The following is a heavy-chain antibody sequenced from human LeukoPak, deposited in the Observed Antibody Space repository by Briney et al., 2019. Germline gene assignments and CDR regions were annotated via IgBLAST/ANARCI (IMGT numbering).Heavy chain of an antibody. D-gene: IGHD3-10*01. J-gene: IGHJ4*02. CDR3: ARDGPGYFDY. V-gene: IGHV1-69*13. CDR1: GGTFSSYA. Sequence: SVKVSCKASGGTFSSYAISWVRQAPGQGLERVGGIIPIFGTANYAQKFQGRVTITADESTSTAYMELSSLRSEDTAVYYCARDGPGYFDYWGQGTLVTVSS. CDR2: IIPIFGTA.